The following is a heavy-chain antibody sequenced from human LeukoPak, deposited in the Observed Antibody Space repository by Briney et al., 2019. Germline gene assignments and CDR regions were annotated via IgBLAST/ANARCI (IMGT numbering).Heavy chain of an antibody. D-gene: IGHD3-16*01. V-gene: IGHV1-2*02. CDR3: ARGTGKPAAFDI. Sequence: ASVKVSCKASGYTFTGYYMHWVRQAPGQGLEWMGWINPNSGGTNYAQKFQGRVTLTRETSTSTAYMELSRLRSDDTAVYYCARGTGKPAAFDIWGQGTMVTVSS. CDR1: GYTFTGYY. CDR2: INPNSGGT. J-gene: IGHJ3*02.